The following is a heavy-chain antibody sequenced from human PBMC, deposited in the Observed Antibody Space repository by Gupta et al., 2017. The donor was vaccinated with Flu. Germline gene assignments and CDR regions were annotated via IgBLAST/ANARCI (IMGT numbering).Heavy chain of an antibody. CDR1: GFAFVHYA. CDR3: ARDPNGDFVGGFEM. D-gene: IGHD2-21*02. CDR2: ISASGGRT. V-gene: IGHV3-23*01. J-gene: IGHJ3*02. Sequence: EVYLWESGGDLVQPGGSLRLSCSASGFAFVHYAMSWVRQAPGKGPEWVAGISASGGRTYYADSVEGRFTISRDTSRNIVYLHMSSLRVEDTAMYYCARDPNGDFVGGFEMRGQGTRVIVSA.